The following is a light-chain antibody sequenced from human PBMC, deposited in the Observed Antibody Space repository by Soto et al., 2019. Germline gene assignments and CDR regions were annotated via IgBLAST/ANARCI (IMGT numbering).Light chain of an antibody. CDR2: GAS. J-gene: IGKJ5*01. CDR3: QQRNNWPPEIT. CDR1: QSVSSSY. V-gene: IGKV3D-20*02. Sequence: IVLKQYTGTLSLSREERATLSCRAGQSVSSSYLAWYQQKPGQAPRLLIYGASSRATGIPDRFSGSGSGTDFTLTISCLEPEDFAVYFCQQRNNWPPEITVAQGTRLEIK.